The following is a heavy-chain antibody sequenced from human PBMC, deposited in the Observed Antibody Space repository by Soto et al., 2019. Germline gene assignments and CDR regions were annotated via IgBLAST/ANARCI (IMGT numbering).Heavy chain of an antibody. Sequence: SETLSLTCTVSGGSISSSSYYWGWIRQPPGKGLEWIGSIYYSGSTYYNPSLKSRVTISVDTSKNQFSLKLSSVTAADTAVYYCARRNYYDSSGYYDRAYWGQGTLATVSS. D-gene: IGHD3-22*01. V-gene: IGHV4-39*01. J-gene: IGHJ4*02. CDR1: GGSISSSSYY. CDR3: ARRNYYDSSGYYDRAY. CDR2: IYYSGST.